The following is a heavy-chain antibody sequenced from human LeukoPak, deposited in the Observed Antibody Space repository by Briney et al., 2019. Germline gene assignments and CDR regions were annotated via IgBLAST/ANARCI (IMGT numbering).Heavy chain of an antibody. J-gene: IGHJ4*02. Sequence: GGSLRLSCAASGFSFSNYEMNWVRQAPGKGLEWISYITASSTTIYYADSVKGRFTISRDNAKNSLYLQMNSLRAEDTAVYYCARGIAATGTSHLDYWGQGTLVTVSS. D-gene: IGHD6-13*01. CDR3: ARGIAATGTSHLDY. CDR1: GFSFSNYE. CDR2: ITASSTTI. V-gene: IGHV3-48*03.